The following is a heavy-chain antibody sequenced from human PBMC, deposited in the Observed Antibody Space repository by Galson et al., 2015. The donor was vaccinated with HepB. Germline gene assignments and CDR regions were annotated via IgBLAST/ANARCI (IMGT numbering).Heavy chain of an antibody. J-gene: IGHJ4*02. CDR1: GLTFSNYA. V-gene: IGHV3-23*01. Sequence: SLRLSCAASGLTFSNYAMSWVRQAPGKGLEWVSGIYPNGDVTFYADSVKGRFTISRDDSKNTLYLQMNSLRAEDTAVYFCAKDFCRADNCDPFDYWGQGTLVTVSS. CDR3: AKDFCRADNCDPFDY. D-gene: IGHD2-15*01. CDR2: IYPNGDVT.